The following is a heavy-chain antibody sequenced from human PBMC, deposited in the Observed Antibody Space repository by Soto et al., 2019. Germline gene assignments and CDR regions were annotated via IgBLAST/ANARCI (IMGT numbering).Heavy chain of an antibody. CDR1: GFTFDIYA. CDR3: AKEQLERHFGFDY. V-gene: IGHV3-23*01. D-gene: IGHD1-1*01. Sequence: GGSLRLSCAASGFTFDIYAMSWVRLTPGKVLEWVSSISGNGGNTYYADSVKGRFVIARDNSKNTLFLQMDSLRADDSAIYFCAKEQLERHFGFDYWGRGS. J-gene: IGHJ4*02. CDR2: ISGNGGNT.